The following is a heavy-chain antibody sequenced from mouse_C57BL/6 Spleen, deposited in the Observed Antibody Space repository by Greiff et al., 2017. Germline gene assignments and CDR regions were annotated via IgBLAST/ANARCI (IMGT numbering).Heavy chain of an antibody. V-gene: IGHV14-2*01. CDR3: ALYGSSPAWFAY. Sequence: EVHLVESGAELVKPGASVKLSCTASGFNIKDYYMHWVKQRTEQGLEWIGRIDPEDGETKYAPKFQGKATITADTSSNTAYLQLSSLTSEDTAVYYCALYGSSPAWFAYWGQGTLVTVSA. CDR1: GFNIKDYY. J-gene: IGHJ3*01. D-gene: IGHD1-1*01. CDR2: IDPEDGET.